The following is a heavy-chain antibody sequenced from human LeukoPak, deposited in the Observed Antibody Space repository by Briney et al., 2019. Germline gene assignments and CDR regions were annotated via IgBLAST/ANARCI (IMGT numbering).Heavy chain of an antibody. CDR3: ARQSYYYDSSGYSSPLYYYMDV. D-gene: IGHD3-22*01. Sequence: SQTLSLTCTVSGGSISSGRYYWNWIRQPAGKGLERIGRIYTSGSTNYNPSLKSRVTMSVDTSKNQFSLKLSSVTAADTAVYYCARQSYYYDSSGYSSPLYYYMDVWGKGTTVTISS. CDR1: GGSISSGRYY. J-gene: IGHJ6*03. CDR2: IYTSGST. V-gene: IGHV4-61*02.